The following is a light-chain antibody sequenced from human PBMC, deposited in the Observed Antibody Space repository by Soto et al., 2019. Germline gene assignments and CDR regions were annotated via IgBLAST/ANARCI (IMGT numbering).Light chain of an antibody. V-gene: IGKV3-15*01. CDR2: GAS. Sequence: EIVMTQSPATLSVSPGERATLSCRASQSVGSNLAWYQQTPGQAPRLLIYGASTRATGIAARFSVSGSGTEFTLTISSLQSGDFAVYYCQQYNNCLTWTFGQGTKVEIK. CDR1: QSVGSN. CDR3: QQYNNCLTWT. J-gene: IGKJ1*01.